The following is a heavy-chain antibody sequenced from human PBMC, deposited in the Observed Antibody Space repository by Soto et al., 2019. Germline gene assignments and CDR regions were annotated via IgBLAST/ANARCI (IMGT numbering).Heavy chain of an antibody. J-gene: IGHJ4*02. CDR2: IYYSGTT. CDR3: GRRKIQGPINY. D-gene: IGHD2-21*01. Sequence: PSETLSLTCAVSGYSISSSNWWGWIRQPPGKGLEWIGYIYYSGTTYYNPSLKSRVTMSVDTSKNQFSLKLTSVTAVDTAVYYCGRRKIQGPINYWAQGTLVTDS. CDR1: GYSISSSNW. V-gene: IGHV4-28*01.